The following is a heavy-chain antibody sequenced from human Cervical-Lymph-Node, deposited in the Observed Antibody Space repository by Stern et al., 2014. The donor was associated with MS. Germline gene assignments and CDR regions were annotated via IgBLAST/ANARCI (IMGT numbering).Heavy chain of an antibody. CDR1: GFTFSRYD. CDR2: ISYDGSNK. V-gene: IGHV3-30*03. D-gene: IGHD4-17*01. Sequence: VQLEESGGGVVRPGWSLRLSCATSGFTFSRYDVLWVRQAPGKGMEWVAAISYDGSNKFYGDSVKGRFTISRDNSKNTLFLQMNNLRPEDSGVYHCARDRLDGDYVYYYGLDVWGQGTTVTVSS. J-gene: IGHJ6*02. CDR3: ARDRLDGDYVYYYGLDV.